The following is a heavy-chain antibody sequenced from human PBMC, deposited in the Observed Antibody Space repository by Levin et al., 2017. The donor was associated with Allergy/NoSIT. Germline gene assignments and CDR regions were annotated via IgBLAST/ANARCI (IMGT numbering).Heavy chain of an antibody. CDR2: IRSKAYGGTT. Sequence: GGSLRLSCTASGFTFGDYAMSWVRQAPGKGLEWVGFIRSKAYGGTTEYAASVNAGFTISRDDSKSIAYLQMNSLKTEDTAVYYCTRESGGYSTATIDYWGQGTLVTVSS. V-gene: IGHV3-49*04. CDR1: GFTFGDYA. CDR3: TRESGGYSTATIDY. D-gene: IGHD2-8*01. J-gene: IGHJ4*02.